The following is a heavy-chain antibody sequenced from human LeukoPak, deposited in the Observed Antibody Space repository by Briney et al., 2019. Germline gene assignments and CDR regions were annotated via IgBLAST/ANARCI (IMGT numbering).Heavy chain of an antibody. CDR1: GFTFSSYG. D-gene: IGHD2-2*01. Sequence: GGSLRLSFGASGFTFSSYGMHWVRQAPGKGLEWVAFIRYDGSNKYYADSVKGRFTISRDNSKNTLYLQMNSLRAEDTAVYYCAKTTPLLDIVVVPAAVDYWGQGTLVTVSS. J-gene: IGHJ4*02. V-gene: IGHV3-30*02. CDR2: IRYDGSNK. CDR3: AKTTPLLDIVVVPAAVDY.